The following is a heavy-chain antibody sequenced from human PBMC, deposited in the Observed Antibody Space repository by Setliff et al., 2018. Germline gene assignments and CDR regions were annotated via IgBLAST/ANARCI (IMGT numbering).Heavy chain of an antibody. J-gene: IGHJ4*02. CDR2: IYSDENT. V-gene: IGHV4-4*07. CDR3: TRNFLGWLARF. CDR1: GGSINEYY. Sequence: SETLSLTCSVSGGSINEYYWSWFRQPAGKGLEWIGRIYSDENTDYNPSLKSRVTMSADTSKNQFSLKLKSVTAADTAVYYCTRNFLGWLARFWGRGLLVTVSS. D-gene: IGHD6-19*01.